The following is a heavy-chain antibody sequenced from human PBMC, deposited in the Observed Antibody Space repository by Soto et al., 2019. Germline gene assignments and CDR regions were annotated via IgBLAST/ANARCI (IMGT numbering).Heavy chain of an antibody. CDR2: INPADSDT. V-gene: IGHV5-51*01. D-gene: IGHD3-3*01. Sequence: PGESLKISCKGSGYSFTNYWIGWVRQMPGKGLEGMGIINPADSDTRYSPSFQGQVTVSVDKSISTAYLQRGSLKASDTAMYYCVRTDSTGYYTHWGQGTPGTVSS. CDR3: VRTDSTGYYTH. J-gene: IGHJ4*02. CDR1: GYSFTNYW.